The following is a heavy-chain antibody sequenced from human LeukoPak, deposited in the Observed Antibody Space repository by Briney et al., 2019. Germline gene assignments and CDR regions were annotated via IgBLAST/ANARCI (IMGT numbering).Heavy chain of an antibody. Sequence: GGSLRLSCAASGFTFSSYAMSWVRQAPGKGLEWVSAISGSGGSTYYADSVKGRFTISRDNSKNTLYLQMNSLRAEDTAVYYCAKVAALYYDILTGYYYYYYYMDVWGKGTKVTVSS. CDR3: AKVAALYYDILTGYYYYYYYMDV. CDR1: GFTFSSYA. CDR2: ISGSGGST. D-gene: IGHD3-9*01. V-gene: IGHV3-23*01. J-gene: IGHJ6*03.